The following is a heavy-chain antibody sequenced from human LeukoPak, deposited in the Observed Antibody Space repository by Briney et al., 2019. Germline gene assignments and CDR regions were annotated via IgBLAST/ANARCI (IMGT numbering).Heavy chain of an antibody. CDR1: GFTFNNYG. CDR3: AKDRETTASGTFDF. V-gene: IGHV3-30*18. Sequence: GGSLILSCAASGFTFNNYGMHCVRQAPGKGLEWIAVISDDGRNKNYADSAKGRFTTSRDSSNNTLYLQMNSLRAEATGVYFCAKDRETTASGTFDFRGQGTLVTVSS. CDR2: ISDDGRNK. D-gene: IGHD6-13*01. J-gene: IGHJ4*02.